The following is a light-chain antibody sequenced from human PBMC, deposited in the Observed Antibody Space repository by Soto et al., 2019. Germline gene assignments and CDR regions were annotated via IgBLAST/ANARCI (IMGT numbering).Light chain of an antibody. J-gene: IGKJ1*01. CDR2: GAS. Sequence: EIVMTQSPATLSVSPGERATLSCRASQSVSSKLAWSQQKPGQGPRLLIYGASTRATGIPAMFSGSGSGTEFTLTISSLQSEDFAVYYCQHYSTWLWTFGQGTKVEIK. V-gene: IGKV3-15*01. CDR1: QSVSSK. CDR3: QHYSTWLWT.